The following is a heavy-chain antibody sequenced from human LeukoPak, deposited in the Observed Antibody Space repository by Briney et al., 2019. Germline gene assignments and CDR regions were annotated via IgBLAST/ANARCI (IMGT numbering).Heavy chain of an antibody. D-gene: IGHD3-16*01. CDR2: IKKDGSEQ. CDR1: GITLSNYG. V-gene: IGHV3-7*01. J-gene: IGHJ5*01. CDR3: VRLFVDTAYRPFDC. Sequence: GGTLRLSCAVSGITLSNYGMSWVRQAPGKGLEWVASIKKDGSEQYYMASVKGRFTISGDNAKNSLNLEITTLRAVDTAAYYCVRLFVDTAYRPFDCRGQRILVIVAS.